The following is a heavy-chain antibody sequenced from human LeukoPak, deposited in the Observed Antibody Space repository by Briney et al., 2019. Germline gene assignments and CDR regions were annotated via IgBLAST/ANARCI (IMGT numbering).Heavy chain of an antibody. J-gene: IGHJ4*02. D-gene: IGHD6-13*01. CDR2: VTYDGSNK. V-gene: IGHV3-30*18. CDR1: GFTFSTYG. Sequence: GRSLRLSCAASGFTFSTYGMHWVRQAPGKGRGWEVVVTYDGSNKYHADSVKGRFTISRDNSKNTLYLQMNSLRAEDTAVCYCAKPVDRYSSSWPYFDYWGQGTLVTVSS. CDR3: AKPVDRYSSSWPYFDY.